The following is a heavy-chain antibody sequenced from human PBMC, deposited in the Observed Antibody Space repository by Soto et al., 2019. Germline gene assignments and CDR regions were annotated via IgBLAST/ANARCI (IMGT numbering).Heavy chain of an antibody. V-gene: IGHV3-30-3*01. CDR2: ISYDGSNK. CDR1: GFTFSSYA. J-gene: IGHJ2*01. D-gene: IGHD2-15*01. CDR3: ARDGGLGYCSGGSCFYSWYFDL. Sequence: QVQLVESGGGVVQPGRSLRLSCAASGFTFSSYAMQWVRQAPGKGLEWVAVISYDGSNKYYADSVKGRFTISRDNSKNTLYLQMNSLRAEDTAVYYCARDGGLGYCSGGSCFYSWYFDLWGRGTLVTVSS.